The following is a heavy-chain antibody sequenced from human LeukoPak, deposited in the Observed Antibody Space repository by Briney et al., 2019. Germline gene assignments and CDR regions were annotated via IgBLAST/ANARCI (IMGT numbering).Heavy chain of an antibody. Sequence: GASVKVSCKASGHTFTSYGISWVRQAPGQGPEWMGWISGYNGNTKYAQKFQGRVTMTTDTSTNTAYMELRSLRSDDTAVYYCARPRSSGWYLAFDIWGQGTMVTVSS. V-gene: IGHV1-18*01. CDR2: ISGYNGNT. D-gene: IGHD6-19*01. CDR1: GHTFTSYG. J-gene: IGHJ3*02. CDR3: ARPRSSGWYLAFDI.